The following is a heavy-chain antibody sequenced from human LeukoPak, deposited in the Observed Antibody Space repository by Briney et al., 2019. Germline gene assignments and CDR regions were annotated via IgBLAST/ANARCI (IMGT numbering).Heavy chain of an antibody. CDR1: GFTFSSYS. D-gene: IGHD2-2*01. CDR3: ARWVPPAQRYLDY. Sequence: PGGSLRLSCAASGFTFSSYSMNWVRQAPGKGLERMSYISSSSRTIFYADSVKGRFTISRDNAKNSLYLQMNSLRDEDTAVYFCARWVPPAQRYLDYWGQGALVTVSS. J-gene: IGHJ4*02. V-gene: IGHV3-48*02. CDR2: ISSSSRTI.